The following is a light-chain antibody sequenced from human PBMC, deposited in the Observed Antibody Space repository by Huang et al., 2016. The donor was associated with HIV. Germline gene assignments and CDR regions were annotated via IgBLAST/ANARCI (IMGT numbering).Light chain of an antibody. CDR2: AVS. J-gene: IGKJ4*01. CDR1: QSLASSF. Sequence: EIVFTPSTGTLSLSPGDDTTLSCRTSQSLASSFLAWYQQKPGQAPRLLIYAVSSRATGAPDRFSGYGSGTDFTLTISGLQAEDFAVYYCQQYGSSSLTFGGGTKVEIK. CDR3: QQYGSSSLT. V-gene: IGKV3-20*01.